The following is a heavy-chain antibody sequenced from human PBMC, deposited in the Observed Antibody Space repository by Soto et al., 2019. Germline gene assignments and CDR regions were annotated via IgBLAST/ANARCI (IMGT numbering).Heavy chain of an antibody. CDR2: ISAYNGNT. CDR3: AREPDYYDSSGYYYYYGMDV. J-gene: IGHJ6*02. CDR1: GYTFTSYG. D-gene: IGHD3-22*01. V-gene: IGHV1-18*01. Sequence: QVQLVQSGAEVKKPGASVKVSCKASGYTFTSYGISWVRQAPGQGLEWMGWISAYNGNTNYAQKLQGRVTMTTDTSXXTXYXXLRSLRSDDTAVYYCAREPDYYDSSGYYYYYGMDVWGQGTTVTVSS.